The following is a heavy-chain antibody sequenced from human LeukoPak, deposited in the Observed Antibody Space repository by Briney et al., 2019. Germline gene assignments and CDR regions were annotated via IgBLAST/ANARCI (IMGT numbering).Heavy chain of an antibody. CDR2: ISYDGSNK. CDR1: GFTFSIYA. CDR3: VPTYYYDSSGYYFDY. D-gene: IGHD3-22*01. Sequence: SGGSLRLSCAASGFTFSIYAMHWVRQAPGKGLEWVAVISYDGSNKYYADSVKGRFTISRDNSKNTLYLQMNSLRAEDTAVYYCVPTYYYDSSGYYFDYWGQGTLVTVS. J-gene: IGHJ4*02. V-gene: IGHV3-30-3*01.